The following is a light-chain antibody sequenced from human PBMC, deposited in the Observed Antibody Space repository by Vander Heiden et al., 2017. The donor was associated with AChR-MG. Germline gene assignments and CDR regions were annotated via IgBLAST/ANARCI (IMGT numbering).Light chain of an antibody. Sequence: QSALTQPPSASGSPGQSVTISCTGTSSDVGGYNYVSWYQQHPGKAPKLMMYEVSKRPSGVPDRVAGSKSGTTASLTVSGLQAEDEADDYCSSYAGSNNVVFGGGTKLTVL. J-gene: IGLJ2*01. CDR3: SSYAGSNNVV. V-gene: IGLV2-8*01. CDR2: EVS. CDR1: SSDVGGYNY.